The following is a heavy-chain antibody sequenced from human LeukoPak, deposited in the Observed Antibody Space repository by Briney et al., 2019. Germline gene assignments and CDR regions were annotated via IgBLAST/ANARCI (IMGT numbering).Heavy chain of an antibody. CDR1: GYTFTGYY. V-gene: IGHV1-2*02. CDR3: ASLYDSSGEYDY. J-gene: IGHJ4*02. CDR2: INPNSGGT. D-gene: IGHD3-22*01. Sequence: ASVKVSCKASGYTFTGYYMRWVRQAPGQGLEWMGWINPNSGGTNYAQKFQGRVTMTRDTSISTAYMELSRLRSDDTAVYYCASLYDSSGEYDYWGQGTLVTVSS.